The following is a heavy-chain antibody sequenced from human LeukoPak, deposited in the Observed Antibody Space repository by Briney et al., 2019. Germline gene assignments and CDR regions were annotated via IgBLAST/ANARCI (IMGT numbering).Heavy chain of an antibody. V-gene: IGHV3-15*01. CDR1: GFTFSSAW. CDR2: IRSQNHGGTT. CDR3: TTAGFFEWFLSGRISVQKYFDS. J-gene: IGHJ4*02. D-gene: IGHD3-3*01. Sequence: PGGSLRLSCAASGFTFSSAWMSWVRQAPGKGLEWVGRIRSQNHGGTTDYAAPVKGRFTISRDDSKNTVYLQMNSLETADTAVYYCTTAGFFEWFLSGRISVQKYFDSWGQGTLVTVSS.